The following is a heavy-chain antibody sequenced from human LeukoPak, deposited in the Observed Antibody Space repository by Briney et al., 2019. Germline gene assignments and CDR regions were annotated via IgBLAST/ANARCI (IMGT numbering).Heavy chain of an antibody. CDR2: NSGSGGRT. D-gene: IGHD3-10*01. J-gene: IGHJ4*02. CDR3: AKAPLRSYGYLYDDY. V-gene: IGHV3-23*01. Sequence: GPCLRLSCAASGFPFSSYSMTWVRQAPGKGLEWVSVNSGSGGRTFYADFVKGRFTISRDNSKDTLHRQMNSLRAEDRAVYYCAKAPLRSYGYLYDDYWGQGTLVTVSS. CDR1: GFPFSSYS.